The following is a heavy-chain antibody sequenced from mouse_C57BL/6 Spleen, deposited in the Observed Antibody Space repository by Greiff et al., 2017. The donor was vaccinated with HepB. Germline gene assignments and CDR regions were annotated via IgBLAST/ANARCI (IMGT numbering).Heavy chain of an antibody. J-gene: IGHJ4*01. V-gene: IGHV1-54*01. Sequence: VKLMESGAELVRPGTSVKVSCKASGYAFTNYLIEWVKQRPGQGLEWIGVINPGSGGTNYNEKFKGKATLTADKSSSTAYMQLSSLTSEDAAVYLCARMGLLLWPMDYWGQGTSVTVSS. D-gene: IGHD2-1*01. CDR2: INPGSGGT. CDR3: ARMGLLLWPMDY. CDR1: GYAFTNYL.